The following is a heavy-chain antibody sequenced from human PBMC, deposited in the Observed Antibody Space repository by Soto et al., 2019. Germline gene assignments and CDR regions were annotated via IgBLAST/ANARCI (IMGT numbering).Heavy chain of an antibody. CDR2: IDAGNGNT. CDR3: ARTSSSTWYGSFDF. Sequence: ASVKVSCKASGYTFRSYAMHWVRQAPGQRLEWMGWIDAGNGNTKYSQKFLGRLTISRDTFASTAYMELSSLRSEDTAVYYCARTSSSTWYGSFDFWGQGTLVTVSS. V-gene: IGHV1-3*01. J-gene: IGHJ4*02. D-gene: IGHD6-13*01. CDR1: GYTFRSYA.